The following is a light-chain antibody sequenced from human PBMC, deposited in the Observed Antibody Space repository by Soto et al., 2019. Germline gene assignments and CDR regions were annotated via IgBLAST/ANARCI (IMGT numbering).Light chain of an antibody. CDR2: AAS. CDR1: QSISSY. Sequence: DIQMTQSPSSLSASVGDRVTITCRASQSISSYLNWYQQKPGKAPKLLIYAASSLQSGGPSRFSGSGSGTDFTLTISSLKPEDFATYYGQQSYSTPRTFGQGTKVEIK. J-gene: IGKJ1*01. V-gene: IGKV1-39*01. CDR3: QQSYSTPRT.